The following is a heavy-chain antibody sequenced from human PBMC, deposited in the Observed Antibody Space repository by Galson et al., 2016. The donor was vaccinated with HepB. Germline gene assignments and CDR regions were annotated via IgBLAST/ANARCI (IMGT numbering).Heavy chain of an antibody. CDR1: GGSISTYY. Sequence: SETLSLTCSVSGGSISTYYWTWLRQPPGKGLEWIGYIHSSGSTNYNPSLKSRVTISMDTSKNHFYLRLMSVTAADTAVYYCARFMGATNWNWFDPWGQGTLVTVSA. J-gene: IGHJ5*02. V-gene: IGHV4-59*12. CDR2: IHSSGST. D-gene: IGHD1-26*01. CDR3: ARFMGATNWNWFDP.